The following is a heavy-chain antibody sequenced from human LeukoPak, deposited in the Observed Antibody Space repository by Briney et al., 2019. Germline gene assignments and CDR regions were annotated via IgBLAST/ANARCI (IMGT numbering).Heavy chain of an antibody. J-gene: IGHJ5*02. V-gene: IGHV4-39*01. CDR2: IYYSGST. Sequence: SETLSLTCTVSGGSISSSSYYWGWIRQPPGKGLEWIGSIYYSGSTYYNPSLKSRVTISVDTSKNQFSLKLSSVTAADTAVYYCARWVRQLVLGWFDPWGQGTLVTVSS. CDR3: ARWVRQLVLGWFDP. CDR1: GGSISSSSYY. D-gene: IGHD6-6*01.